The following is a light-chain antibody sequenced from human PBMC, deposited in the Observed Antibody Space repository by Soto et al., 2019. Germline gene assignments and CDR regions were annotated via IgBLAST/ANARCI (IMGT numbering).Light chain of an antibody. Sequence: QSALTQPPSVSGSPGQSVTISCTGTSSDFGTYNRVSWHQQPPGTAPKLIIFDVANRPSGVPDRFSGSKSGSTASLTISGLQAEDEADYFCSSYTGSNTWVFGGGTKRTVL. V-gene: IGLV2-18*02. J-gene: IGLJ3*02. CDR3: SSYTGSNTWV. CDR2: DVA. CDR1: SSDFGTYNR.